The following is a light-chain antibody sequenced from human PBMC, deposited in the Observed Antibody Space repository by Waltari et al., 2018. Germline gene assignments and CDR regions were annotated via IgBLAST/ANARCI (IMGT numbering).Light chain of an antibody. V-gene: IGLV1-47*01. Sequence: QSVLTQAPSASGTPGQRVTISCSGSSSNPGRNFVFWSQLPPGMAPKLLIFRNNQRPSGVPDRFSGSKSGTSASLAISGLRSEDEADYSCAAWDDSLRGPVFGTGTKLTVL. CDR3: AAWDDSLRGPV. CDR2: RNN. J-gene: IGLJ3*02. CDR1: SSNPGRNF.